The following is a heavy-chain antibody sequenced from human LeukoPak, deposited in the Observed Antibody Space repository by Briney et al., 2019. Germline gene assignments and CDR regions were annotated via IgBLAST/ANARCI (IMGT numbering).Heavy chain of an antibody. J-gene: IGHJ5*02. CDR2: ISYDGSNK. D-gene: IGHD2-21*02. V-gene: IGHV3-30-3*01. Sequence: GGSLRLSCAASGFTFSDYYMSWIRQAPGKGLEWVAVISYDGSNKYYADSVKGRFTISRDNSKNTLYLQMNSLRAEDTAVYYCARDMLTFNWFDPWGQGTLVTVSS. CDR3: ARDMLTFNWFDP. CDR1: GFTFSDYY.